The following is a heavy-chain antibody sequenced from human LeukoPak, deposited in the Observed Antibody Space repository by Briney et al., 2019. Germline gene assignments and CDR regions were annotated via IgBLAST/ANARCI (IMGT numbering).Heavy chain of an antibody. CDR3: ARGAVVVPAARYYYYYYYMDV. CDR2: MNPNSGNT. D-gene: IGHD2-2*01. Sequence: ASVKVSCKASGYTFTSYDINWVRQATGQGLEWMGWMNPNSGNTGYAQKFQGRVTMTRNTSISTAYMELSSLRSEDTAVYYCARGAVVVPAARYYYYYYYMDVWGKGTTVTVSS. CDR1: GYTFTSYD. J-gene: IGHJ6*03. V-gene: IGHV1-8*01.